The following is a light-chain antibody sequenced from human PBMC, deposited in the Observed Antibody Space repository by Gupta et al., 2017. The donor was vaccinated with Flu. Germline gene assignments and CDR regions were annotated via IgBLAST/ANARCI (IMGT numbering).Light chain of an antibody. Sequence: QLVLTQSPSASASLRASVKLTCTLSSGHSSYAIAWHQQQPEKGPRYLMKLNSDGSHSKGDGIPDRFAGSSAGAERYLTSSSLQSEDEADYYCQTWGTGIPWVFGGGTKLTVL. J-gene: IGLJ3*02. CDR2: LNSDGSH. CDR1: SGHSSYA. V-gene: IGLV4-69*01. CDR3: QTWGTGIPWV.